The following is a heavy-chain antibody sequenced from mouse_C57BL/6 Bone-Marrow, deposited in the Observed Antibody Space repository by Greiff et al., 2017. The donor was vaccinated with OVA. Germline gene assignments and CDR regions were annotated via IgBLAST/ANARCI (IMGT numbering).Heavy chain of an antibody. V-gene: IGHV1-26*01. Sequence: EVQLQQSGPELVKPGASVKISCKASGYTFTDYYMNWVKQSHGKSLEWIGDINPNNGGTSYNQKFKGKATLTVDKSSSTAYMELRSLTSEDSAVYYCAIESYLLSLRRPFFAYWGQGTLVTVSA. J-gene: IGHJ3*01. CDR1: GYTFTDYY. CDR2: INPNNGGT. D-gene: IGHD2-1*01. CDR3: AIESYLLSLRRPFFAY.